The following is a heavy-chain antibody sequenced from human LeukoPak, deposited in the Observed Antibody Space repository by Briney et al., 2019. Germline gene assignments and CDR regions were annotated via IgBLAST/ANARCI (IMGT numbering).Heavy chain of an antibody. D-gene: IGHD3-16*01. CDR2: INQEGTEK. CDR3: ARDPEGDDYVMDV. Sequence: GGSLRLSCAASRLSISFYWMRWVRQVPGKGLEWVANINQEGTEKNYVDSVKGRFTISRDNAKNSVYLQMNSLRDEDTAVYYCARDPEGDDYVMDVWGQGTTVTVSS. V-gene: IGHV3-7*04. J-gene: IGHJ6*02. CDR1: RLSISFYW.